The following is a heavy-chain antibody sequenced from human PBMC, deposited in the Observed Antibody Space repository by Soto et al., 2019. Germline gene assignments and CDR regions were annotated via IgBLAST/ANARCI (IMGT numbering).Heavy chain of an antibody. D-gene: IGHD3-10*01. CDR2: IIPILGIA. CDR1: GGTFSSYT. Sequence: QVQLVQSGAEVKKTGSSVKVSCKASGGTFSSYTISWVRQAPGQGLEWMGRIIPILGIANYAQKFQGRVTITADKATSTAYMELSSLRSEDTAVYYCARDLGYYYGSGSSHSAHYWGQGTLVTVSS. CDR3: ARDLGYYYGSGSSHSAHY. J-gene: IGHJ4*02. V-gene: IGHV1-69*08.